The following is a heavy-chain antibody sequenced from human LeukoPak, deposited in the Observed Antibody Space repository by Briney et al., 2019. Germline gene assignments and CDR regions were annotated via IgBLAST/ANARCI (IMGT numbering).Heavy chain of an antibody. J-gene: IGHJ4*02. D-gene: IGHD4-17*01. CDR3: ARGVGYGGAIDY. CDR1: GYTFTGYY. V-gene: IGHV1-2*02. Sequence: ASVKVSCKASGYTFTGYYIHWVRQAPGQGLEWMGWINPNSGDTNYAQKFQGRVTMTRDTSTSTVYMELSSLRSEDTAVYYCARGVGYGGAIDYWGQGTLVTVSS. CDR2: INPNSGDT.